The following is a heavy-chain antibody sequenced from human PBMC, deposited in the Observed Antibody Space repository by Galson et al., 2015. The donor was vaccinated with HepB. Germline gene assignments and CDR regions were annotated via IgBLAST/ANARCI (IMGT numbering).Heavy chain of an antibody. J-gene: IGHJ4*02. D-gene: IGHD6-19*01. CDR2: ISAYNGNT. CDR1: GYTFTSYG. Sequence: SVKVSCKASGYTFTSYGISWVRQAPGQGLEWMGWISAYNGNTNYAQKLQGRVTMTTDTSTSTVYMELSSLRSEDTAVYYCARGVAVAGTVRFDYWGQGTLVTVSS. CDR3: ARGVAVAGTVRFDY. V-gene: IGHV1-18*04.